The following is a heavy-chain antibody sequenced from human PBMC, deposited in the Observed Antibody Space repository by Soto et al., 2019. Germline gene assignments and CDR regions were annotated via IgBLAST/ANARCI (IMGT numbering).Heavy chain of an antibody. CDR3: ARDDSSAWSLSHFQH. J-gene: IGHJ1*01. D-gene: IGHD6-19*01. CDR2: IIPIFGTA. CDR1: GGTFSSYA. Sequence: GASVKVSCKASGGTFSSYAISWVRQAPGQGLEWMGGIIPIFGTANYAQKFQGRVTMTRDTSTSTVYMVLSSLRSEDTAVYYCARDDSSAWSLSHFQHWGLGTLVTVSS. V-gene: IGHV1-69*05.